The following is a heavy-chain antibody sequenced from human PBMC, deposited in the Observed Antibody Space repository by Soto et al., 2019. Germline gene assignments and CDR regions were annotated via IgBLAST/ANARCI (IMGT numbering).Heavy chain of an antibody. J-gene: IGHJ4*02. CDR3: ARDTGSYFDL. Sequence: QLQLQESGSGLVKPSQTLSLTCAISGGSISSGGYSWSWIRQPPGKGLQWMGYIYHVGFTYYNPSLSGRLTMSVDKSREQFSLKLNSVTAAETAIYYCARDTGSYFDLWGQGILVTVSS. V-gene: IGHV4-30-2*01. CDR1: GGSISSGGYS. D-gene: IGHD1-26*01. CDR2: IYHVGFT.